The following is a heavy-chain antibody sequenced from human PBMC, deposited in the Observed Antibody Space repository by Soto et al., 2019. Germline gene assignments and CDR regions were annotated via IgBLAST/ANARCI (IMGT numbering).Heavy chain of an antibody. Sequence: QVKLQESGPGLEKPSGTLSLTCAVSGGSISNNRWWTWVRQAPGKGLEWIGEIHDRGSTNYNLSHKSQATVSIVRSRSVFSLELRAVTAADTAVYYCAGQWAAGYGAFDPWGQGTLVTVSS. V-gene: IGHV4-4*02. CDR3: AGQWAAGYGAFDP. CDR1: GGSISNNRW. D-gene: IGHD3-9*01. CDR2: IHDRGST. J-gene: IGHJ5*02.